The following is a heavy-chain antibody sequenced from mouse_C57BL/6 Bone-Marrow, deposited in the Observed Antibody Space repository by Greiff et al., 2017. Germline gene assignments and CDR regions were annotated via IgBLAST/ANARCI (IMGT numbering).Heavy chain of an antibody. CDR3: ARDTYYSNYVAY. CDR1: GFTFSSYA. Sequence: EVKLVESGGGLVKPGGSLKLSCAASGFTFSSYAMSWVRQTPEKRLEWVATISDGGSYTYYPDNVKGRFTISRDNAKNNLYLQMSHLKSEDTAMYYCARDTYYSNYVAYWGQGTLVTVSA. CDR2: ISDGGSYT. J-gene: IGHJ3*01. D-gene: IGHD2-5*01. V-gene: IGHV5-4*01.